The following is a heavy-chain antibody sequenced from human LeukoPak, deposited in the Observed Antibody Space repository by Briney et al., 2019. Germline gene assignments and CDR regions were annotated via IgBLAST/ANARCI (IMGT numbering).Heavy chain of an antibody. CDR1: GGSFSGYY. D-gene: IGHD3-3*01. V-gene: IGHV4-30-4*08. Sequence: PSETLSLTCAVYGGSFSGYYWSWIRQPPGKGLEWIGYIYYSGSTYYNPSLKSRVTISVDTSKNQFSLKLSSVTAADTAVYYCASFTISIPGAFDIWGQGTMVTVSS. J-gene: IGHJ3*02. CDR2: IYYSGST. CDR3: ASFTISIPGAFDI.